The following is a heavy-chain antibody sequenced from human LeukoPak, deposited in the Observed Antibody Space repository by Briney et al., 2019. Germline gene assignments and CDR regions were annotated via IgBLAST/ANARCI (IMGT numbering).Heavy chain of an antibody. D-gene: IGHD2-2*01. CDR2: ISYSEST. CDR3: ARHGASTSWYTP. V-gene: IGHV4-59*08. J-gene: IGHJ5*02. CDR1: GGSISSYY. Sequence: SETLSLTCTVSGGSISSYYWSWIRQPPGKGLEWVGYISYSESTNYNPSLKSRVAISVDTSKNQFSLKLSSVTAADTAVYYCARHGASTSWYTPWGQGTLVTVSA.